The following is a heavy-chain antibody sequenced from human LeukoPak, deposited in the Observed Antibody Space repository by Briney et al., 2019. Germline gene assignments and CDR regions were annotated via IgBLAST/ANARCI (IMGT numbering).Heavy chain of an antibody. Sequence: ASVKVSCKASGYTLTRYAMNWVRQAPGQGLEWMGWISTDTGNPTYAQGFTGRFVFSLDTSVSTAYLQITSLKAEDTAVYYCARDSFLDYWGQGTLVTVSS. V-gene: IGHV7-4-1*02. CDR3: ARDSFLDY. CDR1: GYTLTRYA. CDR2: ISTDTGNP. D-gene: IGHD3-3*01. J-gene: IGHJ4*02.